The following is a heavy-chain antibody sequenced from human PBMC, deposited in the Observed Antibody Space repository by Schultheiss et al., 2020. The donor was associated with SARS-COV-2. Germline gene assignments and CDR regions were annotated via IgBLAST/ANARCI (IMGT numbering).Heavy chain of an antibody. CDR2: ISSSSSYI. CDR3: ARDISRVIHATGEENYGMDV. CDR1: RFTFSTYT. J-gene: IGHJ6*02. V-gene: IGHV3-21*04. Sequence: GGSLRLSCAASRFTFSTYTMNWVRQAPGKGLDWVSSISSSSSYIYYADSVKGRFTISRDNAKNSLYLQMNSLRAEDTAVYYCARDISRVIHATGEENYGMDVWGQGTTVTVSS. D-gene: IGHD3-16*01.